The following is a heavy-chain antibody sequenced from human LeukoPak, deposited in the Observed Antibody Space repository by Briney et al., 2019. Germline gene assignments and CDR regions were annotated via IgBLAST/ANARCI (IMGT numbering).Heavy chain of an antibody. CDR3: ARDVNWGFDY. D-gene: IGHD7-27*01. V-gene: IGHV3-21*01. Sequence: PGGSLRLSCVASGFSFSDYPMNWVRQAPGRGLEWVSNIRGDGSDKCYGDSVKGRFTISRDNAKNSLYLQMDSLRAEDTAFYYCARDVNWGFDYWGQGAQVTVSS. CDR1: GFSFSDYP. J-gene: IGHJ4*02. CDR2: IRGDGSDK.